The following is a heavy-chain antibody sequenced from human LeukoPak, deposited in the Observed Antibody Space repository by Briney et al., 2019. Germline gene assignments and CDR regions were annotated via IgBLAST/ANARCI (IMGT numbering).Heavy chain of an antibody. CDR3: AREVIIVGDSDAFDL. J-gene: IGHJ3*01. D-gene: IGHD1-26*01. V-gene: IGHV4-30-4*08. CDR1: GGSISSANHF. CDR2: IFYDGRA. Sequence: SQTLSLTCTISGGSISSANHFWSWVRQSPGEVPEWIGYIFYDGRAHYNPSLRSRLSMSIDVSKNQFSLSLGSVTAADTAIYYCAREVIIVGDSDAFDLWGHGTMVTVSS.